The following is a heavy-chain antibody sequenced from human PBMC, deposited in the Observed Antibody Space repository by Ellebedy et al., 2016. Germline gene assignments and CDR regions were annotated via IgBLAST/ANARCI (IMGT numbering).Heavy chain of an antibody. CDR2: ISDAAI. V-gene: IGHV3-48*04. CDR1: GFSFSRHI. J-gene: IGHJ2*01. CDR3: ARASGWFGAPNWYFDL. Sequence: GESLKISCVASGFSFSRHIFNWVRQAPGKGLEWVSHISDAAIYHADSVKGRFTISRDNAKNSLYLQMNSLRVEDTAVYYCARASGWFGAPNWYFDLWGRGTLVTVSS. D-gene: IGHD3-10*01.